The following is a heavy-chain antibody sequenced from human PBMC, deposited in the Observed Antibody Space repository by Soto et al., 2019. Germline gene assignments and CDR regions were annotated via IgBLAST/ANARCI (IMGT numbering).Heavy chain of an antibody. V-gene: IGHV3-30-3*01. Sequence: QVQLVESGGGVVQPGRSLRLSCAASGFTFSSYAMHWVGQAPRKGLEGVAVISYDGSNKYYADSVKGRFTISRDNSKNTLDLQKTILRAEDTAVYYCAREGTKVRGVIITSRCFDPWGQGTLVTVSS. CDR2: ISYDGSNK. D-gene: IGHD3-10*01. CDR1: GFTFSSYA. CDR3: AREGTKVRGVIITSRCFDP. J-gene: IGHJ5*02.